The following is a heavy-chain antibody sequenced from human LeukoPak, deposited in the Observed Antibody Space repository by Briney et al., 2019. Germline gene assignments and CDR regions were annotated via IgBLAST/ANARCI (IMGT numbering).Heavy chain of an antibody. Sequence: GGSLRLSCAASGFAFDDSYMSWVRQAPGKGLEWVSAISGSGGSTYYADSVKGRFTISRDNSKNTLYLQMNSLRAEDTAVYYCAKTSTYDSKDDYFDYWGQGTLVTVSS. CDR2: ISGSGGST. J-gene: IGHJ4*02. CDR3: AKTSTYDSKDDYFDY. D-gene: IGHD3-22*01. V-gene: IGHV3-23*01. CDR1: GFAFDDSY.